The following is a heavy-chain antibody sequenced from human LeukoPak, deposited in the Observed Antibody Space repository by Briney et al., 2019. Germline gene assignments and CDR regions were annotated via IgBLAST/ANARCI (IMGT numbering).Heavy chain of an antibody. V-gene: IGHV3-48*01. CDR1: GFTFSSFS. CDR3: AGDKTTSGYYEFDY. Sequence: GGSLRLSCAASGFTFSSFSMNWVRQAPGKGLEWLSYISISSSTIFYADSVKGRFTISRDNSKNTLYLQMNSLRAEDTAVYYCAGDKTTSGYYEFDYWGQGTLVTVSS. J-gene: IGHJ4*02. CDR2: ISISSSTI. D-gene: IGHD3-22*01.